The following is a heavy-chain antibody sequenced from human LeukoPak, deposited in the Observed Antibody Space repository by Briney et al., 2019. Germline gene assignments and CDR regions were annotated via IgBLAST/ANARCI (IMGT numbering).Heavy chain of an antibody. CDR2: ISPDGSTT. V-gene: IGHV3-74*03. Sequence: GGSLRLSCAASGFTFSSHWMHWVRQAPGKGLVWVSRISPDGSTTKNADSVKGRFTISRDNARSTLYLQMNSLRAEDTAVYYCAREINKWFDPWGQGTLVTVSS. J-gene: IGHJ5*02. CDR3: AREINKWFDP. CDR1: GFTFSSHW.